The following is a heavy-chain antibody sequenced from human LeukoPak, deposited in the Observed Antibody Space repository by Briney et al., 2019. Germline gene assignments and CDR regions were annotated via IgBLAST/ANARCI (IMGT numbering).Heavy chain of an antibody. CDR1: GFTFSSYA. CDR2: ISGSGGST. Sequence: GGSLRLSCAASGFTFSSYAMSWVRQAPGKGLEWASAISGSGGSTYYADSVKGRFTISRDNSKNTLYLQMNSLRAEDTAVYYCAKGLPLVAVAGRSGDYWGQGTLVTVSS. V-gene: IGHV3-23*01. CDR3: AKGLPLVAVAGRSGDY. J-gene: IGHJ4*02. D-gene: IGHD6-19*01.